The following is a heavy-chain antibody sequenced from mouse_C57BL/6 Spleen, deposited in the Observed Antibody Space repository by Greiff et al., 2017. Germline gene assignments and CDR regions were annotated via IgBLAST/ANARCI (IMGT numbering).Heavy chain of an antibody. CDR1: GFTFSSYA. CDR3: ARDGSEYFDV. V-gene: IGHV5-4*01. CDR2: ISDGGSYT. Sequence: EVQLQESGGGLVKPGGSLKLSCAASGFTFSSYAMSWVRQTPEKRLEWVATISDGGSYTYYPDNVKGRFTISRDNAKNNLYLQMSHLKSEDTAMYYCARDGSEYFDVWGTGTTVTVSS. J-gene: IGHJ1*03. D-gene: IGHD1-1*01.